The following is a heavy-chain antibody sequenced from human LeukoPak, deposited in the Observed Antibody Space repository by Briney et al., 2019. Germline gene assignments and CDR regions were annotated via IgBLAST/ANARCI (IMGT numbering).Heavy chain of an antibody. D-gene: IGHD3-22*01. J-gene: IGHJ4*02. Sequence: GASVKVSCKASGYTFTGYYMHWVRQAPGQGLEWMGRIKPNSGGTNYAQRFQGRVTMTRDTSISTAYMELSRLRSDDTAVYYCARDGRNYYDSSGYYQYYFDYWGQGTLVTVSS. V-gene: IGHV1-2*06. CDR2: IKPNSGGT. CDR3: ARDGRNYYDSSGYYQYYFDY. CDR1: GYTFTGYY.